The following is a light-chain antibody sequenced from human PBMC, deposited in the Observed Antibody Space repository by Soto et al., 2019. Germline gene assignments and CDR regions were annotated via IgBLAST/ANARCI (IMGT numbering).Light chain of an antibody. J-gene: IGKJ2*01. CDR1: QSVSSSY. CDR2: GAS. Sequence: EIVLTQSPGTLSLSPGEKVTLSCRASQSVSSSYFAWYQQKPGQSPRLLIYGASSRATGTPDRFSGSESGTDFTLTIIRLEPEDFAVYYCQQYASSPYNFGQGTTLQIK. V-gene: IGKV3-20*01. CDR3: QQYASSPYN.